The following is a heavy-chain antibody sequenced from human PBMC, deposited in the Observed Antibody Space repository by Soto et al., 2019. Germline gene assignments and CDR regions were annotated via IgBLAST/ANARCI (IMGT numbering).Heavy chain of an antibody. J-gene: IGHJ6*02. Sequence: GASVKVSCKTSGYSFTKYGLHWVRQAPGQRLEWTGWINPGNGDTKYSQKFQGRVTITRDTSATTAYMESSSLRSEDSAVFYCARTDCSSTSCYNYYYYGMDVWGQGTTVTVSS. CDR3: ARTDCSSTSCYNYYYYGMDV. CDR1: GYSFTKYG. CDR2: INPGNGDT. V-gene: IGHV1-3*01. D-gene: IGHD2-2*01.